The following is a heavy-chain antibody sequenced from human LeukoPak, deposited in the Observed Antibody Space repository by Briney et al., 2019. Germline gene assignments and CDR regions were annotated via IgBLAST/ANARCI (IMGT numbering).Heavy chain of an antibody. CDR2: MAPRDDGA. CDR1: VYSFSNYH. D-gene: IGHD1-26*01. Sequence: ASVKLSCKTSVYSFSNYHVHWVRQAPEQGLEWVGIMAPRDDGATYAQKFQGRVTMTRDTSTSTLYMDLSSLRPEDTAVYYCARDVRTGIGATDYWGQGTLVTVSS. CDR3: ARDVRTGIGATDY. J-gene: IGHJ4*02. V-gene: IGHV1-46*01.